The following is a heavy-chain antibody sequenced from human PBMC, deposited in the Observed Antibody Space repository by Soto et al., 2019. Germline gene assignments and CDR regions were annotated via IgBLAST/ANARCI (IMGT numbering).Heavy chain of an antibody. D-gene: IGHD1-26*01. CDR2: MSATGVNT. J-gene: IGHJ4*02. CDR3: AKQLVVGATRGGLDC. CDR1: GFTFRTYA. V-gene: IGHV3-23*01. Sequence: EVQVLESGGGLVQPGGSLRLSCAASGFTFRTYAMSWVRQAPGKGLEWVSAMSATGVNTYFADSVKGRFTISRDESKNMLYHQMNSLRVEDTAVYYCAKQLVVGATRGGLDCWGQGTLVTVSS.